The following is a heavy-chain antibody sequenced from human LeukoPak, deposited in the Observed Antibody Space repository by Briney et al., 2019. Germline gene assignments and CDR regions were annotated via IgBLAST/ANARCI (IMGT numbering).Heavy chain of an antibody. CDR2: VYYSGVT. CDR1: GGSTGSDY. J-gene: IGHJ4*02. D-gene: IGHD2-15*01. Sequence: SETLSLTCSVSGGSTGSDYWSWIRQPPGKGLEWIAYVYYSGVTSYNPSLKSRVAISIDTSKNQFSLNLTSVTAADTAVYYCARLSLHCSGGSCYRGAFDSWGQGTLVTVSS. CDR3: ARLSLHCSGGSCYRGAFDS. V-gene: IGHV4-59*08.